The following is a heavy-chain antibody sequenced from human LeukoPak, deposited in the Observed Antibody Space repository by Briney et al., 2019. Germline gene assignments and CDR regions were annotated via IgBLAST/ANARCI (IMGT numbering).Heavy chain of an antibody. CDR2: IIPIFGTA. CDR3: ARSLPYYYDSSGYPYNWFDP. D-gene: IGHD3-22*01. J-gene: IGHJ5*02. Sequence: TVKVSCKASGGTFSSYSISWVRQAAGQGLEWIGGIIPIFGTANYAQKFQGRVTITADESTSTAYMELSSLRSEDTAVYYCARSLPYYYDSSGYPYNWFDPWGQGTLVTVSS. V-gene: IGHV1-69*01. CDR1: GGTFSSYS.